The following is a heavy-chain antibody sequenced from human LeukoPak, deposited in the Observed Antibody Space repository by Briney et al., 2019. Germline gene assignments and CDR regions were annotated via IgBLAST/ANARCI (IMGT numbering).Heavy chain of an antibody. CDR1: GYSINSGYY. CDR2: IYRSGST. D-gene: IGHD2-21*01. Sequence: ASETLSLTCTVSGYSINSGYYWVWIRQPPGQGLEWIGSIYRSGSTNYNPSLKSRVTISVDTSKNQFSLKVSSVTAADTAVYYCARGDCSGSICYSPMDVWGTGTTVTVSS. J-gene: IGHJ6*03. V-gene: IGHV4-38-2*02. CDR3: ARGDCSGSICYSPMDV.